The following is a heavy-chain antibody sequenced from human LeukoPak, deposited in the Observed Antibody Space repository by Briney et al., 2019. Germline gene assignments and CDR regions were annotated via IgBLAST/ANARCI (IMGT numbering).Heavy chain of an antibody. CDR2: INPSGGST. CDR3: ARGGRGGDDY. V-gene: IGHV1-46*01. Sequence: ASVKVSCKASGYTFTTYYMHWVRQAPGQGLEWMGIINPSGGSTSYAQKFQGRVTMTRDTSASTVYMGLSSLRSEDTAVYYCARGGRGGDDYWGQGTLVTVSS. J-gene: IGHJ4*02. D-gene: IGHD2-21*02. CDR1: GYTFTTYY.